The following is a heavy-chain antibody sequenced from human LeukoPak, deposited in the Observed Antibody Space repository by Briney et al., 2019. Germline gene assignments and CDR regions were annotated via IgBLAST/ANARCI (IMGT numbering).Heavy chain of an antibody. CDR1: GFTVSSNE. CDR2: NSGGST. J-gene: IGHJ6*03. CDR3: ARDHGCSSTTCYTLGYYYYYYMDV. Sequence: GGSLRLSCAASGFTVSSNEMSWVRQAPGKGLEWVSSNSGGSTYYADSVKGRFTISRDNAKNSLYLQMNSLRAEDTAVYYCARDHGCSSTTCYTLGYYYYYYMDVWGKGTTVTVSS. D-gene: IGHD2-2*02. V-gene: IGHV3-38-3*01.